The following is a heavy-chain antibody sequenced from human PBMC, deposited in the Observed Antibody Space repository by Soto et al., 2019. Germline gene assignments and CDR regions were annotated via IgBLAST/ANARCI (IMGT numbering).Heavy chain of an antibody. V-gene: IGHV3-7*01. J-gene: IGHJ6*02. Sequence: GGSLRLSCAASGFTFSSYWMSWVRQAPGKGLEWVANIKQDGSEKYYVDSVKGRFTISRDNAKNSLYLQMNSLRAEDTAVYYCARFAPPYNYDSRNYYGMQVWGQGTPVTVSS. CDR2: IKQDGSEK. CDR3: ARFAPPYNYDSRNYYGMQV. D-gene: IGHD3-22*01. CDR1: GFTFSSYW.